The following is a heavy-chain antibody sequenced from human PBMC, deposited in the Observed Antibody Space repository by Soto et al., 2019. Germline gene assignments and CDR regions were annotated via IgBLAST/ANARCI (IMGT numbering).Heavy chain of an antibody. CDR2: ISYDGSNK. Sequence: QVQLVESGGGVVQPGRSLRLSCAASGFTFSSYAMHWVRQAPGKGLEWVAVISYDGSNKYYADSVKGRFTISRDNSKNTLYLQMNSLRAEDTAVYYCALVGATTSRTWGQGTLVTVSS. V-gene: IGHV3-30-3*01. CDR1: GFTFSSYA. CDR3: ALVGATTSRT. J-gene: IGHJ5*02. D-gene: IGHD1-26*01.